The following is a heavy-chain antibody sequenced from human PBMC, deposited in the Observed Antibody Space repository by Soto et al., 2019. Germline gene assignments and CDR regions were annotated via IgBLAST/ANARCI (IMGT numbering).Heavy chain of an antibody. V-gene: IGHV3-30*03. J-gene: IGHJ4*02. D-gene: IGHD2-15*01. CDR3: ARDYESVAATQRSYFDY. Sequence: PGGSLRLSCAASGFTFSSYGMHWVRQAPGKGLEWVAVISYDGSNKYYADSVKGRFTISRDNSKNTLYLQMNSLRAEDTAVYYCARDYESVAATQRSYFDYWGQGTLVTVSS. CDR2: ISYDGSNK. CDR1: GFTFSSYG.